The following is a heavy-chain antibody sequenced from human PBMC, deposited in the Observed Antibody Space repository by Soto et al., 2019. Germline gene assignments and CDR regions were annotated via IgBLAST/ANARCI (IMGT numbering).Heavy chain of an antibody. V-gene: IGHV4-59*11. CDR2: IYFTGYT. CDR1: GGSLSSHY. CDR3: ATVAMTSPKVVDY. J-gene: IGHJ4*02. Sequence: QVQLQESGPGLVKPSETLSLTCTVSGGSLSSHYWSWIRQSPGKGLEWIGYIYFTGYTNYNPSLKNRVSMSVDTSKSQFSLSLNSVTAADTAVYYCATVAMTSPKVVDYGGQGTLVSVSS. D-gene: IGHD2-15*01.